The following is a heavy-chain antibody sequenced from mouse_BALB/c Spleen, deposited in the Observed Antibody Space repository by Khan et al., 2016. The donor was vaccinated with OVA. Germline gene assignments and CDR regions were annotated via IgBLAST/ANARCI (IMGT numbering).Heavy chain of an antibody. CDR3: ARSASYWFFDV. CDR1: GYTFTNYG. J-gene: IGHJ1*01. D-gene: IGHD6-1*01. CDR2: INTYTGEP. V-gene: IGHV9-3-1*01. Sequence: QIQLVQSGPELKKPGETVKISCKASGYTFTNYGMNWVKQAPGKGLKWMGWINTYTGEPTYADDFKGRFAFSLETSANTAYLQINNHKNEDTATYYCARSASYWFFDVWGAGTTVTVSS.